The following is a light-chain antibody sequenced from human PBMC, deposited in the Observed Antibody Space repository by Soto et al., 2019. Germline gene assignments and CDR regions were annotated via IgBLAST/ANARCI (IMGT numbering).Light chain of an antibody. Sequence: EIVVTQSPATLSVSPGERATLSYRASQSVGNNFAWYQQKPGQAPRLLIFASSTRATGVPARFSGSGSGTEFTLTISSLQSEHFTVYYCQHYGDWPLTFGGGAKVEIE. CDR2: ASS. J-gene: IGKJ4*01. CDR1: QSVGNN. CDR3: QHYGDWPLT. V-gene: IGKV3-15*01.